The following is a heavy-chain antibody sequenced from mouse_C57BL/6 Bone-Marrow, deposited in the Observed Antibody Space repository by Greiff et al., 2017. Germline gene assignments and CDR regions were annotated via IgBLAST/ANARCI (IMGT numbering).Heavy chain of an antibody. CDR3: ARRGRFITAVVGYFDY. CDR2: ISSGGGYT. J-gene: IGHJ2*01. V-gene: IGHV5-6*01. CDR1: GFTFSSYG. Sequence: EVQLVESGGDLVKPGGSLKLSCTASGFTFSSYGMSWVRQTPDQRLEWVATISSGGGYTYYPDSVKGRFTITRDNAKNTLYLQMGSLKFEDTAMYYCARRGRFITAVVGYFDYWGQGTTLTVSS. D-gene: IGHD1-1*01.